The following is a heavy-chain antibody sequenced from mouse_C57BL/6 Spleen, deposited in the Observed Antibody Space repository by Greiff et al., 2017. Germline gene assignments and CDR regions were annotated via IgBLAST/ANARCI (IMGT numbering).Heavy chain of an antibody. CDR1: GFTFSSYA. J-gene: IGHJ4*01. CDR2: ISDGGSYT. CDR3: ARDRTGTDYYAMDY. D-gene: IGHD4-1*01. Sequence: EVMLVESGGGLVKPGGSLKLSCAASGFTFSSYAMSWVRQTPEKRLEWVATISDGGSYTYYPDNVKGRFTISRDNAKNNLNLQMSHLKSEDTAMYYCARDRTGTDYYAMDYWGQGTSVTVSS. V-gene: IGHV5-4*01.